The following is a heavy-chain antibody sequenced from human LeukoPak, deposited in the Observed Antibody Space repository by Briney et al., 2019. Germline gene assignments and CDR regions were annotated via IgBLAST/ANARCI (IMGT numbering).Heavy chain of an antibody. CDR2: IYHSGST. CDR3: ASPSVTEKNYRYSSGWYPSH. D-gene: IGHD6-19*01. V-gene: IGHV4-38-2*01. Sequence: PSETLSLTCAVSGYSISSGYYWGWIRQPPGQGLEWIGSIYHSGSTYYNPSLKSRVTISVDTSKNQFSLKLSSVTAADTAVYYCASPSVTEKNYRYSSGWYPSHWGQGTLVTVSS. J-gene: IGHJ4*02. CDR1: GYSISSGYY.